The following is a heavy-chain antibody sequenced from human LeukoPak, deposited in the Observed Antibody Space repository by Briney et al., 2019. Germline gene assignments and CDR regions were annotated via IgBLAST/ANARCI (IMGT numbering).Heavy chain of an antibody. J-gene: IGHJ4*02. CDR1: GFTFSSYW. Sequence: PGGSLRLSCAASGFTFSSYWMSWVRQPPGKGLEWIGEINHSGSTNYNPSLKSRVSISLDTSQNQFSLRLNSVTAADTAIYYCARGIPPSKIVVVIKYLDSWGQGTLVTVSS. D-gene: IGHD3-22*01. V-gene: IGHV4-34*01. CDR3: ARGIPPSKIVVVIKYLDS. CDR2: INHSGST.